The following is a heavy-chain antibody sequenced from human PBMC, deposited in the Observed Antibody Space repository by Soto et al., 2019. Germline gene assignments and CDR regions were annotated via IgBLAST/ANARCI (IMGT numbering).Heavy chain of an antibody. CDR1: GFTFSNAW. Sequence: GGSLRLSCAASGFTFSNAWMNWVRQAPGKGLEWVGRIKSKTDGGTTDYAAPVKGRFTISRDDSKNTPYLQMNSLKTEDTAVYYCTTDFEDIVLVPAAIRYYYYGMDVWGQGTTVTVSS. CDR3: TTDFEDIVLVPAAIRYYYYGMDV. V-gene: IGHV3-15*07. J-gene: IGHJ6*02. D-gene: IGHD2-2*01. CDR2: IKSKTDGGTT.